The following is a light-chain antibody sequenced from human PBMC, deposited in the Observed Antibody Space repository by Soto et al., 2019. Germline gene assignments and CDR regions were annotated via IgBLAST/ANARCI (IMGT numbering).Light chain of an antibody. Sequence: EIALTQSPGTLSLSPGERATLSCRASQSVSSSYLAWYQQKPGQAPRLLIYGASSRATGIPGRFSGSGSGTDFTLTISRLEPEDFAVYYCQQYGSSPPITFGQGTRLEIK. J-gene: IGKJ5*01. CDR2: GAS. CDR3: QQYGSSPPIT. CDR1: QSVSSSY. V-gene: IGKV3-20*01.